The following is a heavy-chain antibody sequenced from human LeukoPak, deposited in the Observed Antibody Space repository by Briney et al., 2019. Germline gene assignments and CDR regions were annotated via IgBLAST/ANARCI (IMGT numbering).Heavy chain of an antibody. Sequence: PSETLYLTCTVSGGSVSSGSYFWNWIRQPPGKGLQWIGYIYSTGSNNYNPSLKSRVTISVDTSKNQFSLKLSSVTAADTAVYYCARAAPSIAVAGTPRWYFDLWGRGTLVTVSS. CDR3: ARAAPSIAVAGTPRWYFDL. V-gene: IGHV4-61*01. CDR1: GGSVSSGSYF. D-gene: IGHD6-19*01. CDR2: IYSTGSN. J-gene: IGHJ2*01.